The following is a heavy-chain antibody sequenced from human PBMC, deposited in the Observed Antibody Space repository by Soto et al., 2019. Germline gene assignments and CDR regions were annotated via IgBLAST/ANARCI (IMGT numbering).Heavy chain of an antibody. Sequence: GASVKVSCKVPGYTLADLSMHWVRQAPGKGLEWMGGFDPEDGETIYAQKFQGRVTMTEDTSTDTAYMELSSLRSEDTAVYYCATESGQLVFGAFDIWGQGTMVTVSS. J-gene: IGHJ3*02. CDR1: GYTLADLS. D-gene: IGHD3-16*01. V-gene: IGHV1-24*01. CDR2: FDPEDGET. CDR3: ATESGQLVFGAFDI.